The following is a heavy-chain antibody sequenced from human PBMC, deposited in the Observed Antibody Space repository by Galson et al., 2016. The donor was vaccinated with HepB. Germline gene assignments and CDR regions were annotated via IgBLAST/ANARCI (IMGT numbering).Heavy chain of an antibody. Sequence: SVKVSCKASGYTFTSYGVNWVRQAPGQGLEWMGWISAYNDNTNYAQKLQGRVTMTTDTSTSTAYMELRSLRSDDTAVYYCARAPGGAANWFDPWGQGTLVTVSS. CDR3: ARAPGGAANWFDP. CDR1: GYTFTSYG. CDR2: ISAYNDNT. V-gene: IGHV1-18*01. D-gene: IGHD1-26*01. J-gene: IGHJ5*02.